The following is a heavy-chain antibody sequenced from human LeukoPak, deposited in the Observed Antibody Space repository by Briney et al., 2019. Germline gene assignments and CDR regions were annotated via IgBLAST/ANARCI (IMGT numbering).Heavy chain of an antibody. Sequence: GGSLRLSCAASGFSFSDYYMHWVRQAPGKGLEWVSVIYSGGSTYYADSVKGRFTISRDNSKNTLYLQMNSLRAEDTAVYYCARGYSSSWYLDWGQGTLVTVSS. V-gene: IGHV3-66*01. J-gene: IGHJ4*02. CDR3: ARGYSSSWYLD. D-gene: IGHD6-13*01. CDR1: GFSFSDYY. CDR2: IYSGGST.